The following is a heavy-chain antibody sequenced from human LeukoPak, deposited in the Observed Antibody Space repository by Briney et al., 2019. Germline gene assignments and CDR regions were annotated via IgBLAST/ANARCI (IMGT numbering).Heavy chain of an antibody. V-gene: IGHV3-7*01. CDR2: IKGDGSEK. CDR3: ARLLGDRTIYDY. D-gene: IGHD1-26*01. J-gene: IGHJ4*02. CDR1: RFTFYTYW. Sequence: PGGSLRLSCAASRFTFYTYWMSWVRQAPGKGLEWVAIIKGDGSEKYYVDPVKGRFTISRDDAKNSLYLQMNSLRVEDTAVYYCARLLGDRTIYDYWGQGTLVTVSS.